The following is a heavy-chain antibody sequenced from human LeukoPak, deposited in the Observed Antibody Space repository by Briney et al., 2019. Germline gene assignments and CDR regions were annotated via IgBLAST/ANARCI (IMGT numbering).Heavy chain of an antibody. J-gene: IGHJ6*03. CDR3: ARTPGPAGSYYYYYKDV. V-gene: IGHV4-38-2*01. D-gene: IGHD2-2*01. CDR1: GYSISSGYC. Sequence: SETLSLTCVVSGYSISSGYCWGWIRQPPGKGLEWIGSIYHSGSIYYNPSLKSRVTISVDTSKNQFSLKLSSVTAADTAVYYCARTPGPAGSYYYYYKDVWGKGTTVTVSS. CDR2: IYHSGSI.